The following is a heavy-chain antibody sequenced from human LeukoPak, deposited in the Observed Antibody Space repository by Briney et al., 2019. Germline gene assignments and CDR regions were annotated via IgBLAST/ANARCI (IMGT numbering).Heavy chain of an antibody. D-gene: IGHD3-3*01. J-gene: IGHJ4*02. V-gene: IGHV3-53*01. CDR2: IYSGGST. Sequence: GGSLRLSCAASGFTVSSNYMSWVRQAPGKGLEWVSVIYSGGSTYYADSVKGRFTISRDNSKNTLYLQMNSLRAEDTAVYYCAKDSAITIFGVDFDYWGQGTLVTVSS. CDR1: GFTVSSNY. CDR3: AKDSAITIFGVDFDY.